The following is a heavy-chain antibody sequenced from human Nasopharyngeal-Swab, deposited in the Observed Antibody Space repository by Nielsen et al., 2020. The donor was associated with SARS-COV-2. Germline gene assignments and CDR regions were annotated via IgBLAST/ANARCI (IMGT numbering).Heavy chain of an antibody. CDR3: ARDSPRGVISY. D-gene: IGHD3-10*01. V-gene: IGHV4-30-4*01. CDR2: IYYSGST. J-gene: IGHJ4*02. Sequence: RQPPGKGLEWIGYIYYSGSTYYNPSLKSRVTISVDTSKNQFSLKLSSVTAADTAVYYCARDSPRGVISYWGQGTLVTVSS.